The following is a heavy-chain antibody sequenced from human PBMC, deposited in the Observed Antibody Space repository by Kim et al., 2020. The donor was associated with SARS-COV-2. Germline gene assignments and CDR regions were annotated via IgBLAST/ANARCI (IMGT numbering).Heavy chain of an antibody. Sequence: KFQGRVTITADESTSTAYMELSSLRSEDTAVYYCARSVWGSSTSCLGFDPWGQGTLVTVSS. J-gene: IGHJ5*02. D-gene: IGHD2-2*01. V-gene: IGHV1-69*01. CDR3: ARSVWGSSTSCLGFDP.